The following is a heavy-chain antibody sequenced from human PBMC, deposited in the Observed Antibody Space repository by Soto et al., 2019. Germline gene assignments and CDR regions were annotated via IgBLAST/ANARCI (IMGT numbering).Heavy chain of an antibody. D-gene: IGHD2-15*01. V-gene: IGHV5-51*01. CDR3: ARGYCNANICDAWFYP. CDR1: GYAFSSYW. CDR2: IYPGDSDT. J-gene: IGHJ5*02. Sequence: DSLKISCQGSGYAFSSYWIAWVRQMPGKGLEWMGIIYPGDSDTRYSPSFQGQVTISVDKSITTAYLQWSSLKASDTAMYYCARGYCNANICDAWFYPCGQATLVTVS.